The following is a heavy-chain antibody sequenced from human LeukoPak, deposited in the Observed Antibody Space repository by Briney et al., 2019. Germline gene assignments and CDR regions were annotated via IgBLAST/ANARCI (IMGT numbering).Heavy chain of an antibody. CDR2: IYYSGST. Sequence: SETLSLTCTVSGGSISSYYWSWIRQPPGKGLEWIGDIYYSGSTNYNPSLKSRVTISVDTSKNQFSLKLSSVTAADTAVYYCARLGVIEYYYYYGMDVWGQGTTVTVSS. V-gene: IGHV4-59*01. CDR3: ARLGVIEYYYYYGMDV. D-gene: IGHD3-16*02. J-gene: IGHJ6*02. CDR1: GGSISSYY.